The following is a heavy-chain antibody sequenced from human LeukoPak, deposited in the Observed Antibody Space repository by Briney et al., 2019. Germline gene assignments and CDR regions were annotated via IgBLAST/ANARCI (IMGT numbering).Heavy chain of an antibody. V-gene: IGHV3-30*18. CDR1: GFTFSSYG. D-gene: IGHD3-10*01. Sequence: PGRSLRLSCAASGFTFSSYGMHWVRQAPGKGLEWVALISTDGGNKYYADSVKGRFTISRDNSKNTLYLQMNSLRPEDTAVYYCAKDGSGTIGYYFDYWGQGTLVTVSS. J-gene: IGHJ4*02. CDR2: ISTDGGNK. CDR3: AKDGSGTIGYYFDY.